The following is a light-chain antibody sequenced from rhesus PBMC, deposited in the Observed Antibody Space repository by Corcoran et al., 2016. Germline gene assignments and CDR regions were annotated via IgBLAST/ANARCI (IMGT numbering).Light chain of an antibody. CDR3: QHGYGITPT. CDR1: QAISNN. CDR2: NAS. J-gene: IGKJ1*01. Sequence: DIQMTQSPSSLSASVGDRVTITCQASQAISNNLAWYQQKPGKVPKLLIYNASTLQSGVPSRFSGSGSGTDFTLTIRNLQPEDFATYYCQHGYGITPTFGQGTKVEIK. V-gene: IGKV1-25*01.